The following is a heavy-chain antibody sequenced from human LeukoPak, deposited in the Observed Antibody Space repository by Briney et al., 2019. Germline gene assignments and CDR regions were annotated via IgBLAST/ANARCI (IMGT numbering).Heavy chain of an antibody. CDR2: ISSSRNTI. J-gene: IGHJ4*02. CDR1: GFTFSSYS. V-gene: IGHV3-48*04. D-gene: IGHD5-24*01. Sequence: GGSLRLSCAASGFTFSSYSMNWVRQAPGEGLEWVSDISSSRNTIYYADSVKGRFTISRDNAKKSMYLQMNSLRAEDTAVYYCARGSLMATLDYWGQGTLVTVSS. CDR3: ARGSLMATLDY.